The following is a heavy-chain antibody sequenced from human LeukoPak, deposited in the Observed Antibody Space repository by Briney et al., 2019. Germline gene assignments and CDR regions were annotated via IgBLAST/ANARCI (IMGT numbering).Heavy chain of an antibody. CDR1: GGTFSSYA. J-gene: IGHJ4*02. Sequence: SVKVSCKASGGTFSSYAISWVRQAPGQGLEWMGGIIPIFGTANYAQKFQGRVTITADESTSTAYMELSSLRSEDTAVYYCARDWGIAVAVYKDYWGQGTLVTVST. D-gene: IGHD6-19*01. CDR3: ARDWGIAVAVYKDY. V-gene: IGHV1-69*13. CDR2: IIPIFGTA.